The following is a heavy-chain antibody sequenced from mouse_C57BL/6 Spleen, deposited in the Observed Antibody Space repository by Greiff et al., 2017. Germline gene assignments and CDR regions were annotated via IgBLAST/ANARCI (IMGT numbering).Heavy chain of an antibody. J-gene: IGHJ2*01. D-gene: IGHD3-3*01. CDR2: INPGSGGT. V-gene: IGHV1-54*01. CDR1: GYAFTNYL. Sequence: QVQLQQSGAELVRPGTSVKVSCKASGYAFTNYLIEWVKQRPGQGLEWIGVINPGSGGTNYNEKFKGKATLTADKSSSTAYMQLSSLTSEDSAVYFCARFLGGGFDYWGQGTTLTVSS. CDR3: ARFLGGGFDY.